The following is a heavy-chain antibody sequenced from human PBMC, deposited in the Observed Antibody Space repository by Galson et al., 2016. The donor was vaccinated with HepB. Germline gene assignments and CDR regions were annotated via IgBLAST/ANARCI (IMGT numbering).Heavy chain of an antibody. CDR1: GYTFIDYG. CDR3: ARRAAGSYWYIDL. CDR2: ISAYNGNT. V-gene: IGHV1-18*01. J-gene: IGHJ2*01. D-gene: IGHD6-13*01. Sequence: SVKVSCKASGYTFIDYGISWVRQAPGQGLEWMGWISAYNGNTKYAQNFQGRVTMTTDISTSTAYMELSSLRSEDTAVYYCARRAAGSYWYIDLWGRGTLVTVSS.